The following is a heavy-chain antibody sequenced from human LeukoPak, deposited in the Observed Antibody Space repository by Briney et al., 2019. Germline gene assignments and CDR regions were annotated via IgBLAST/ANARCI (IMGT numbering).Heavy chain of an antibody. V-gene: IGHV4-39*01. CDR2: VYYSGTT. Sequence: PSETLSLTCTVSGDSISSTSHYWGWIRQPPGKGLDWIGSVYYSGTTYYNPALKSRVTVSVDTSKNQFSLKVISVTAADTAVYYCARHVRNDDGVSPYWFDYWGQGTLVTVSS. CDR3: ARHVRNDDGVSPYWFDY. D-gene: IGHD1-1*01. CDR1: GDSISSTSHY. J-gene: IGHJ4*02.